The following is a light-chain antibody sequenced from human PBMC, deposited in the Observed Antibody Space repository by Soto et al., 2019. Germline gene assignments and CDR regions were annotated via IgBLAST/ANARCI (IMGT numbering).Light chain of an antibody. CDR2: KAS. Sequence: DIQMTHAPSTLSASVGDRVNITCRASQSISSWLAWYQQKPGKAPKLLIYKASSLESGVPSRFSGSGSGTEFTLTISSLQPDDFATYYCQQYYSFPWMCGQGTKGAIK. V-gene: IGKV1-5*03. J-gene: IGKJ1*01. CDR1: QSISSW. CDR3: QQYYSFPWM.